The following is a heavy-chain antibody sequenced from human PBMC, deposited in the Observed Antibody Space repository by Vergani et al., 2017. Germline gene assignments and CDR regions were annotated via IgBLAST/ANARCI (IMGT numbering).Heavy chain of an antibody. CDR2: IWYDGSNK. V-gene: IGHV3-33*01. CDR1: GFTFSSYG. J-gene: IGHJ4*02. D-gene: IGHD6-19*01. Sequence: QVQLVESGGGVVQPGRSLRLSCAASGFTFSSYGMHWVRQAPGKGLEWVAVIWYDGSNKYYADSVKGRFTISRDNSKNTLYLQMNSLRAEDTAVYYCARDRRYSSGXCDYWGQGTLVTVSS. CDR3: ARDRRYSSGXCDY.